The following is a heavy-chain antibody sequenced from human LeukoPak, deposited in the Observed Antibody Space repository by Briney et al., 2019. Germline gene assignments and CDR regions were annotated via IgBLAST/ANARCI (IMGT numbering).Heavy chain of an antibody. Sequence: GGSLRLSCAASGFTFNSYGMHWVRQAPGKGLEWVAVISYDGSNKYYADSVKGRFTISRDNSKNTLYLQMNSLRAEDTAVYYCARGELLGYCSGGSCYPGLDYWGQGTLVTVSS. CDR1: GFTFNSYG. CDR3: ARGELLGYCSGGSCYPGLDY. J-gene: IGHJ4*02. V-gene: IGHV3-30*03. CDR2: ISYDGSNK. D-gene: IGHD2-15*01.